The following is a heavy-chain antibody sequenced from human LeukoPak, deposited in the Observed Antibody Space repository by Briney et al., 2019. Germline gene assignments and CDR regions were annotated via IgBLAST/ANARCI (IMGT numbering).Heavy chain of an antibody. CDR2: INSDGSTT. CDR3: ARASGGPNWFDP. Sequence: GGSLRLSCAASGFTFSTYWMHWVRQAPGRGLVWVSRINSDGSTTSYADSVKGRFTISRDNAKNTLYLQMSSLRAEDTAVYYCARASGGPNWFDPWGQGTLVTVSS. J-gene: IGHJ5*02. V-gene: IGHV3-74*01. CDR1: GFTFSTYW. D-gene: IGHD3-10*01.